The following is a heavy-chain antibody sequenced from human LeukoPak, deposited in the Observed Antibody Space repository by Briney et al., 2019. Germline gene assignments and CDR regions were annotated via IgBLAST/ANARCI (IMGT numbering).Heavy chain of an antibody. CDR1: GFTFRNYA. V-gene: IGHV3-53*01. CDR3: ARDNRGAGEPHDSFDV. CDR2: IYSGGII. J-gene: IGHJ3*01. Sequence: GGSLRLSCAASGFTFRNYAMSWVRQPPGKGLEWVSVIYSGGIIHYADSVKGRFTISRDISNNTLYLQMDSLRAEDTAMYYCARDNRGAGEPHDSFDVRGQGTMVTVSS. D-gene: IGHD7-27*01.